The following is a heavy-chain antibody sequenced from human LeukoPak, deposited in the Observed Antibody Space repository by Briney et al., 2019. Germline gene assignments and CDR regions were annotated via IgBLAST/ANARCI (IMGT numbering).Heavy chain of an antibody. CDR2: VYSTGST. CDR3: ARGIAAAPERAFDI. CDR1: GGSISFYY. V-gene: IGHV4-4*07. D-gene: IGHD6-13*01. J-gene: IGHJ3*02. Sequence: SETLSLTCTVSGGSISFYYWSWIRQPAGKGLEWIGRVYSTGSTDYNPSLKSRVTMSVDSSNIHFSLKMSSVTAADAALYYCARGIAAAPERAFDIWGQGTMVTVSS.